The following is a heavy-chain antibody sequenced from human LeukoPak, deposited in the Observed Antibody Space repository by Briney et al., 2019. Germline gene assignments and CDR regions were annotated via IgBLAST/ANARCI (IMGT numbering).Heavy chain of an antibody. V-gene: IGHV3-23*01. J-gene: IGHJ6*03. CDR3: AKGEPQGSWYYYYMDV. D-gene: IGHD1-26*01. CDR1: GGSFSGYY. Sequence: ETLSLTCAVYGGSFSGYYWSWIRQPPGKGLEWVSAISGSGGSTYYADSVKGRFTISRDNSKNTLYLQMNSLRAEDTAVYYCAKGEPQGSWYYYYMDVWGKGTTVTVSS. CDR2: ISGSGGST.